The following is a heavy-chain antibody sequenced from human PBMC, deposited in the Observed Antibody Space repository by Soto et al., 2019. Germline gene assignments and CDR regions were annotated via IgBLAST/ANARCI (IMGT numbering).Heavy chain of an antibody. CDR1: GYSFTSYW. Sequence: PEEPLKISCKGSGYSFTSYWIGWVRRMPGKGLEWMGIIYPGDSDTRYSPSFQGQVTISADKSISTAYLQWSSLKASDTAMYYCARNKAPFYYYYGMDVWGQGTTVTVSS. CDR3: ARNKAPFYYYYGMDV. CDR2: IYPGDSDT. J-gene: IGHJ6*02. V-gene: IGHV5-51*01.